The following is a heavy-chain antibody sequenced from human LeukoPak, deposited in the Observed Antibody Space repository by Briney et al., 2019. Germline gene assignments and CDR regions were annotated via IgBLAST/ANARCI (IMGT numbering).Heavy chain of an antibody. CDR2: ISKDGSDK. J-gene: IGHJ4*02. Sequence: GGSLRLSCAASGFTFSDYAMHWVRRAPGKGLEWVAVISKDGSDKYYPGSVRGRFTISRDNSKNTIYLQMDSLRAEDTAIYYCARDYWWNYDYWGQGTLVTVSS. D-gene: IGHD1-7*01. CDR3: ARDYWWNYDY. V-gene: IGHV3-30-3*01. CDR1: GFTFSDYA.